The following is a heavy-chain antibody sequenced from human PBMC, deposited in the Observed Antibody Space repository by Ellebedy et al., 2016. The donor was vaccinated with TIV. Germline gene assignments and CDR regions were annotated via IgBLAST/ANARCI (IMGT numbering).Heavy chain of an antibody. J-gene: IGHJ4*02. CDR1: GVTVSSNH. D-gene: IGHD2-15*01. V-gene: IGHV3-66*01. CDR2: LQSGGTT. CDR3: TKARDGGGSVDY. Sequence: PGGSLRLSCAAPGVTVSSNHMNWVRQAQGKGLEWVAVLQSGGTTHYADSVKCRFTISRDNSKNTLYLQMNSLRAEDTAVYYCTKARDGGGSVDYWGQGTLVTVSS.